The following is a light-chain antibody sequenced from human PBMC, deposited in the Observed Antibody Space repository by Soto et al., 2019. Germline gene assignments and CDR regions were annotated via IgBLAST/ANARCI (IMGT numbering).Light chain of an antibody. CDR2: GNS. CDR3: QSYDSSLSGFYV. CDR1: SSNVGANSD. J-gene: IGLJ1*01. V-gene: IGLV1-40*01. Sequence: QSVLTQPPSASGTPGQRVTISCSGSSSNVGANSDVHWYQQLAGAAPKLLIYGNSNRPSGVSDRFSGSKSGTSASLAITGLQAEDEADYYCQSYDSSLSGFYVFGTGTKVTVL.